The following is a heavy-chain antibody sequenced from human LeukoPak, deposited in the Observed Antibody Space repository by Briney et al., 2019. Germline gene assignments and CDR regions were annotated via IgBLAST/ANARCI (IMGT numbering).Heavy chain of an antibody. J-gene: IGHJ5*02. V-gene: IGHV3-73*01. D-gene: IGHD3-22*01. CDR2: IRSKTNSYAT. CDR1: EFTFSGSA. Sequence: GGSLRLPCAASEFTFSGSAMHWVRQASGKGLEWVGRIRSKTNSYATAYAASVRGRFTIFRDDSKNTSYLQMNSLKTEDTAVYYCTGHPTDSSAYFNWLDPWGQGTLVTVSS. CDR3: TGHPTDSSAYFNWLDP.